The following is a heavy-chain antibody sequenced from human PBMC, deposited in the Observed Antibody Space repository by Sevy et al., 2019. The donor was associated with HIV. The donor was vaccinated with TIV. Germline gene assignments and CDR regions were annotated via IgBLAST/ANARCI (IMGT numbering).Heavy chain of an antibody. CDR2: ISYDGSNK. CDR3: ARKPEVGYYYDSSGSQGAFDI. CDR1: GFTFSSYA. Sequence: GGSLRLSCAASGFTFSSYAMHWVRQAPGKGLEWVAVISYDGSNKYYADSVKGRFTISRDNSRNTQYLQMNSLRAEDTAVYYCARKPEVGYYYDSSGSQGAFDIWGQGTMVTVSS. D-gene: IGHD3-22*01. J-gene: IGHJ3*02. V-gene: IGHV3-30-3*01.